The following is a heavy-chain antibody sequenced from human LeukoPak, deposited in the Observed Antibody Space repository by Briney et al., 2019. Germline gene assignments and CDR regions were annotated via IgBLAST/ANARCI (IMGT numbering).Heavy chain of an antibody. CDR2: ISGRGGST. V-gene: IGHV3-23*01. CDR3: AKDKLWEFNAFDI. Sequence: GGSLRLSCAASGFTFSSYAMSWVRQAPGKGLGWVSGISGRGGSTYYADSVKGRFTISRDNSKNTLYLQMNSLRAEDTAVYFCAKDKLWEFNAFDIWGQGTMVTVSS. D-gene: IGHD3-16*01. CDR1: GFTFSSYA. J-gene: IGHJ3*02.